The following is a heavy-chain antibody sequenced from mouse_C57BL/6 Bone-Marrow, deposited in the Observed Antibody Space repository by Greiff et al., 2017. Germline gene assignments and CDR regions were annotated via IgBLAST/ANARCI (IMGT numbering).Heavy chain of an antibody. D-gene: IGHD1-1*01. V-gene: IGHV5-6*01. J-gene: IGHJ2*01. CDR3: ASHYYGSSYDYFDY. CDR2: ISSGGSYT. Sequence: EVKLVESGGDLVKPGGSLKLSCAASGFTFSSYGMSWVRQTPDKRLEWVATISSGGSYTYYPDSVKGRFTISSDNAKNTLYLQMSSLKSEDTAMYYCASHYYGSSYDYFDYWGQGTTLTVSS. CDR1: GFTFSSYG.